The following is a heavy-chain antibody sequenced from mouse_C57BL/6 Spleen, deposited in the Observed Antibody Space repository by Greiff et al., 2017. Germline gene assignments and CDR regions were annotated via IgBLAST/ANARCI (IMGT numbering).Heavy chain of an antibody. J-gene: IGHJ2*01. Sequence: VQLQQPGAELVKPGASVKLSCKASGYTFTSYWMRWVKQRPGQGLEWIGEIDPSASYTTYKQKLKGKAPLTVDTSSSTAYMQLSSLTSEDSAVYYCARGGHDGYSYFDYWGQGTTLTVSS. CDR1: GYTFTSYW. D-gene: IGHD2-3*01. CDR2: IDPSASYT. V-gene: IGHV1-50*01. CDR3: ARGGHDGYSYFDY.